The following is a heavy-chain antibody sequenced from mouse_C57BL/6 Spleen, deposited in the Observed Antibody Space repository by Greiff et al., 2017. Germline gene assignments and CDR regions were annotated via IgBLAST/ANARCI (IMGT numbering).Heavy chain of an antibody. J-gene: IGHJ3*01. V-gene: IGHV1-64*01. D-gene: IGHD2-5*01. CDR3: ARGYSNYVAWFAY. CDR1: GYTFTSYW. Sequence: QVQLQQPGAELVKPGASVKLSCKASGYTFTSYWMHWVKQRPGQGLEWIGMIHPNSGSTNYNEKFKSKATLTVDKSSSTAYMQLSSLTSEDSAVYYVARGYSNYVAWFAYWGQGTLVTVSA. CDR2: IHPNSGST.